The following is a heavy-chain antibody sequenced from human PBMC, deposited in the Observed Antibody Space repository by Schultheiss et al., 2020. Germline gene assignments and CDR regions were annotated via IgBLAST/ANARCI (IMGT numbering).Heavy chain of an antibody. CDR2: IYYSGST. D-gene: IGHD5-18*01. J-gene: IGHJ3*02. CDR3: AREFGEDTAMARYAFDI. Sequence: SETLSLTCTVSGGSISSGGYYWSWIRQHPGKGLEWIGYIYYSGSTYYNPSLKTRVTISVDTSKNQFSLKLSSVTAADTAVYYCAREFGEDTAMARYAFDIWGQGTMVTVSS. CDR1: GGSISSGGYY. V-gene: IGHV4-31*03.